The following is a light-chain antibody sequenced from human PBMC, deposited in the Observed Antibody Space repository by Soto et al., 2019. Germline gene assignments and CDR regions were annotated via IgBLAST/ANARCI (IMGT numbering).Light chain of an antibody. CDR2: AAS. Sequence: DIHMTQSPSSLSASVGDRVTITCRASQSISSYLNWYQQKPGKAPKLLIYAASTLQSGVPSRFSGSGSGTEFTLTISSLQPDDFATYYCQQYNSYSMYTFGQGTRLEIK. J-gene: IGKJ5*01. V-gene: IGKV1-9*01. CDR1: QSISSY. CDR3: QQYNSYSMYT.